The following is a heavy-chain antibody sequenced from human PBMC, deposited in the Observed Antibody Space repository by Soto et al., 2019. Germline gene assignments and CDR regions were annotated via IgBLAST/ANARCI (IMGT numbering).Heavy chain of an antibody. CDR3: ARQRTTVVTQAYFDH. CDR1: GGSITSSSYY. J-gene: IGHJ4*02. Sequence: PSETLSLTCTVSGGSITSSSYYWGWIRQPPGKGLEWIGGIYYSGRSYYNPSLKSRVTMSVDTSKNQFSLTLNSVTAADAAVYYCARQRTTVVTQAYFDHWGQGTLVTGLL. CDR2: IYYSGRS. D-gene: IGHD4-17*01. V-gene: IGHV4-39*01.